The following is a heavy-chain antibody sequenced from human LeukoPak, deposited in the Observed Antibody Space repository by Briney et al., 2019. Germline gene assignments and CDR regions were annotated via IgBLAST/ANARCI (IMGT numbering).Heavy chain of an antibody. V-gene: IGHV1-18*01. CDR2: ISAYNGNT. D-gene: IGHD6-19*01. J-gene: IGHJ4*02. Sequence: ASVKVSCKASGYTFTSYDINWVRQATGQGLEWMGWISAYNGNTNYAQKLQGRVTMTTDTSTSTAYMELRSLRSDDTAVYYCARGEYSSGWIGFDYWGQGTLVTVSS. CDR1: GYTFTSYD. CDR3: ARGEYSSGWIGFDY.